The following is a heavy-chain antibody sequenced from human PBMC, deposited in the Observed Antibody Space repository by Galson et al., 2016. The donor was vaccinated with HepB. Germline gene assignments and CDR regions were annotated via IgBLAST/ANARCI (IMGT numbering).Heavy chain of an antibody. CDR2: ISAGGLTT. CDR3: ASDPRQWQRGYNYGFEY. Sequence: SLRLSCAASGFTFSRFAMSWVRQAPGKGLEWVSTISAGGLTTDYADSVKGRFTISRDNSKNTLYLQMHRLRFEDTAVYYCASDPRQWQRGYNYGFEYWGQGTLVSVSS. V-gene: IGHV3-23*01. CDR1: GFTFSRFA. D-gene: IGHD5-18*01. J-gene: IGHJ4*02.